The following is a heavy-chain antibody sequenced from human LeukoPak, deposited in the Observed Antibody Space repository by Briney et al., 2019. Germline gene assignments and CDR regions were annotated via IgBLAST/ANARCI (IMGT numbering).Heavy chain of an antibody. V-gene: IGHV5-51*01. J-gene: IGHJ4*02. Sequence: RSGESLKISCKGSGYRFISYWIGWVRQMPGKGLEWMGIIYPGDSDTRYNPSFQGQVTISADKSISTAYLQWNSLKASDTAMYYCARSGGWSSYYFDYWGQGTLVTVSS. CDR3: ARSGGWSSYYFDY. CDR2: IYPGDSDT. D-gene: IGHD6-19*01. CDR1: GYRFISYW.